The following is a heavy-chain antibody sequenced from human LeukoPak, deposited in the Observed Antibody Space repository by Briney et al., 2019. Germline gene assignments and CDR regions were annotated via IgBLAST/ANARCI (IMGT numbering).Heavy chain of an antibody. V-gene: IGHV4-30-4*08. CDR1: GGSISSGDYY. J-gene: IGHJ6*03. D-gene: IGHD6-19*01. CDR3: ARVIAVAGYYYYYYMDV. CDR2: IYYSGST. Sequence: SETLSLTCTVSGGSISSGDYYWSWIRQPPGKGLEWLGYIYYSGSTYYNPSLKSRVTISVDTSKNQFSLKLSSVTAADTAVYYYARVIAVAGYYYYYYMDVWGKGTTVTVSS.